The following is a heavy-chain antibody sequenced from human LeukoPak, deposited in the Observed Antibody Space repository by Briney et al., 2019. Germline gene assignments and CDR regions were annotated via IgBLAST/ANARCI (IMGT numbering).Heavy chain of an antibody. CDR3: AKYGSWSCTD. D-gene: IGHD3-10*01. CDR1: GFTFSRND. J-gene: IGHJ4*02. CDR2: IAHHGSNK. Sequence: TGGSLRLSCAASGFTFSRNDIDWDRQGPGKGLEWVSYIAHHGSNKYYADSVKGRFTISRDNSKRTLYVQMNSLRADDTAVYYCAKYGSWSCTDWDRGPLVTVSS. V-gene: IGHV3-30*02.